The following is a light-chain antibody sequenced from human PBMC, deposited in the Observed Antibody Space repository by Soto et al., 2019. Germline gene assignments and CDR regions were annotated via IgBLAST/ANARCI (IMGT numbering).Light chain of an antibody. CDR2: GAS. CDR3: QQYNNWPPST. Sequence: IVITQSPATLSVSPGERATLSCRASQSVSSNLAWYQQKPGQAPRLLIYGASTRATGIPARFSGSGSGTEFTLTISSLQSEDFAVYYCQQYNNWPPSTFGQGTKVDIK. V-gene: IGKV3-15*01. CDR1: QSVSSN. J-gene: IGKJ2*02.